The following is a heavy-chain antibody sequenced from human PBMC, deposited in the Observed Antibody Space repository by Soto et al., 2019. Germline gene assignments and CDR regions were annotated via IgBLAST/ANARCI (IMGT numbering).Heavy chain of an antibody. CDR1: GGSISNNNW. CDR3: VRVRNSGWYPF. D-gene: IGHD6-19*01. V-gene: IGHV4-4*02. J-gene: IGHJ4*02. Sequence: SETLSLTCAVSGGSISNNNWWSWVRQSPVTGLEWIGEIYHSGSTNYNPSLKSRFGISVGKSKNQFSLNLSSVTAADTAVYYCVRVRNSGWYPFWGQGILVTVSS. CDR2: IYHSGST.